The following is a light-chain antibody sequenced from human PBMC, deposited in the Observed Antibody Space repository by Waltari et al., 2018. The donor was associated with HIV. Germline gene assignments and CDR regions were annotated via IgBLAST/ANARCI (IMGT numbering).Light chain of an antibody. CDR1: QSVLYSSNNKNY. Sequence: INCKSSQSVLYSSNNKNYLAWYQQKPGQPPKLLIYWASTRESGVPDRFSGSGYGTDFTLTISSLQAEDVAVYYCQQYYSTPLTFGGGTKVEIK. V-gene: IGKV4-1*01. J-gene: IGKJ4*01. CDR3: QQYYSTPLT. CDR2: WAS.